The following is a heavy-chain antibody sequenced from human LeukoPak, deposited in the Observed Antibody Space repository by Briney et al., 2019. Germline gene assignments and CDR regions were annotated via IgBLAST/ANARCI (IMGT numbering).Heavy chain of an antibody. CDR2: IDGPGSST. D-gene: IGHD6-19*01. CDR3: ASGWYDRYFDY. J-gene: IGHJ4*02. V-gene: IGHV3-74*01. Sequence: PGGSLRLSCAGSGFTFSSYWMHWVRQAPGKGPVWVSRIDGPGSSTNYADSVKGRFTISRDNAKNTLYLQMISLRAGDTAVYYCASGWYDRYFDYWGQGTLVTVSS. CDR1: GFTFSSYW.